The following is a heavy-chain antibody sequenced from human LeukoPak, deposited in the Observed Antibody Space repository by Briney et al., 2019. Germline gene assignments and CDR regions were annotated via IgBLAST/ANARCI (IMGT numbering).Heavy chain of an antibody. Sequence: ASVKVSCKASGGTFSSYAISWVRQAPGQGLEWMGGIIPIFGTANYAQKFQGRVTITTDESTSTAYMELSSLRSEDTAVYYCATLSERYSYGLDYWGQGTLVTVSS. D-gene: IGHD5-18*01. CDR3: ATLSERYSYGLDY. V-gene: IGHV1-69*05. CDR2: IIPIFGTA. J-gene: IGHJ4*02. CDR1: GGTFSSYA.